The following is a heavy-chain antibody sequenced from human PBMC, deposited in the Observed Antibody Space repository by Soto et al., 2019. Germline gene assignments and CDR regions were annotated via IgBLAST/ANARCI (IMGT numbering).Heavy chain of an antibody. V-gene: IGHV1-8*01. Sequence: ASVKVSCKASGYTFTSYDINWVRQATGQGLEWMGWMNPNSGNTGYAQKFRGRVTMTRKTSISTAYMELSSLRSEDTAVYYCARGPHNNIWLDPWGQGTRVTVYS. CDR2: MNPNSGNT. CDR3: ARGPHNNIWLDP. J-gene: IGHJ5*02. CDR1: GYTFTSYD. D-gene: IGHD1-20*01.